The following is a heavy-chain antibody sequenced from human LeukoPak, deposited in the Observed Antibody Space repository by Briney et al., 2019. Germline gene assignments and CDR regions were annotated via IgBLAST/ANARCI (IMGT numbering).Heavy chain of an antibody. D-gene: IGHD5-18*01. V-gene: IGHV3-48*01. CDR1: GFTFSSYS. CDR2: ISGSSTTL. CDR3: ARGGSGYSY. J-gene: IGHJ4*02. Sequence: PGGSLRLSCAASGFTFSSYSMNWVRQAPGKGLEWVSYISGSSTTLYYADSVNGRFTISRDNAKNSLYLQMNSLRAEDTAVYYCARGGSGYSYWGQGTLVTVSS.